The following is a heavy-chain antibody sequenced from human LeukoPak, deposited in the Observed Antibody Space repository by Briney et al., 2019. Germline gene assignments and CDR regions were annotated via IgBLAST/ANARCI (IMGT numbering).Heavy chain of an antibody. V-gene: IGHV3-66*01. CDR2: IYSGGST. CDR1: GFTVSSNY. CDR3: AKSPLRRRFFDY. Sequence: GGSLRLSCAASGFTVSSNYMSWVRQAPGKGLEWVSVIYSGGSTYYADSVKGRFTISRDNSKNTLYLQMNSLRAEDTAVYYCAKSPLRRRFFDYWGQGTLVTVSS. D-gene: IGHD4-17*01. J-gene: IGHJ4*02.